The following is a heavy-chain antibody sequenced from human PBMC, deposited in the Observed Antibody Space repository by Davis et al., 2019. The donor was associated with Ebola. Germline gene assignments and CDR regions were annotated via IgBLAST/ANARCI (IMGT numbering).Heavy chain of an antibody. CDR3: AKEAGSYWYYYGMDV. CDR1: GLTFSSYG. Sequence: GGSLRLSCAASGLTFSSYGMHWVRQAPGKGLEWVAVISYDGSNKYYADSVKGRFTISRDNSKNTLYLQMNSLRAEDTAVYYCAKEAGSYWYYYGMDVWGQGTTVTVSS. V-gene: IGHV3-30*18. J-gene: IGHJ6*02. CDR2: ISYDGSNK. D-gene: IGHD1-26*01.